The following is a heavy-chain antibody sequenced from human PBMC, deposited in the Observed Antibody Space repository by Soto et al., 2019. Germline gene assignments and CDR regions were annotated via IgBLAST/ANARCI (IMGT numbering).Heavy chain of an antibody. CDR3: ARGMIEGYYYYYYYMDV. Sequence: ASVKVSCKASGYTFTSYDINWVRQATGQGLEWMGWMNPNSGNTGYAQKFQGRVTMTRNTSISTAYMELSSLRSEDTAVYYCARGMIEGYYYYYYYMDVWGKGTTVTVSS. D-gene: IGHD3-22*01. V-gene: IGHV1-8*01. CDR2: MNPNSGNT. J-gene: IGHJ6*03. CDR1: GYTFTSYD.